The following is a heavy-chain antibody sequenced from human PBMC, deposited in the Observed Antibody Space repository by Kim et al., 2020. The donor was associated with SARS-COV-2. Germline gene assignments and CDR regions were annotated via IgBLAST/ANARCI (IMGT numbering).Heavy chain of an antibody. D-gene: IGHD3-10*01. CDR2: IYYSGST. J-gene: IGHJ6*01. CDR1: GGSISSYY. CDR3: ARDPRLPWFGESYYYDCM. Sequence: SETLSLTCTVSGGSISSYYWSWIRQPPGKGLEWIGYIYYSGSTNYNPSLKSRVTISVDTSKNQFSLKLSSVTAADTAESYFARDPRLPWFGESYYYDCM. V-gene: IGHV4-59*01.